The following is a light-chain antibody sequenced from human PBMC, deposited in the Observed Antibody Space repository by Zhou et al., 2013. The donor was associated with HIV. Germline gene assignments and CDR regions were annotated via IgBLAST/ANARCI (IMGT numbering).Light chain of an antibody. CDR2: DAS. CDR3: QQRSK. V-gene: IGKV3-11*01. J-gene: IGKJ1*01. CDR1: QSVSSY. Sequence: PGERATLSCRASQSVSSYLAWYQQKPGQAPRLLIYDASNRATGIPARFSGSGSGTDFTLTTSSLEPEDFAVYYCQQRSKFGQGTKVEIK.